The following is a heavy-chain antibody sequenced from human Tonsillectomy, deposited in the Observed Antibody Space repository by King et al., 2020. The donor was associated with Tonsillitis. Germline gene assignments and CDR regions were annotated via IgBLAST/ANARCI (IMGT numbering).Heavy chain of an antibody. J-gene: IGHJ6*02. D-gene: IGHD3-3*01. CDR2: IRYDGSNK. Sequence: VQLVESGGGVVQPGGSLRLSCAASGFTLSTYGIHWVRQAPGKGLEWVAFIRYDGSNKFYAESMKGRFTMSRDNSKNTLYLQMSSLRAEGTAMYYCAKDRGSSYYPDGMDVWGQGTTVTVSS. CDR3: AKDRGSSYYPDGMDV. V-gene: IGHV3-30*02. CDR1: GFTLSTYG.